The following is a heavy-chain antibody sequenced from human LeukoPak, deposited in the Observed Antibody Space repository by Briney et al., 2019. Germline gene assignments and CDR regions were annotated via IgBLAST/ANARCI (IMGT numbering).Heavy chain of an antibody. V-gene: IGHV3-74*01. Sequence: GGSLRLSCAAPGFTFTNYWMHWVRQAPGMGRVWVSRLPPDELGIIYADSVKGRFTVSRDNAKNTVYLQMNNLRVDDTAMYYCVGTIASRGSEYWGQGALVTVSS. CDR1: GFTFTNYW. J-gene: IGHJ4*02. D-gene: IGHD6-6*01. CDR2: LPPDELGI. CDR3: VGTIASRGSEY.